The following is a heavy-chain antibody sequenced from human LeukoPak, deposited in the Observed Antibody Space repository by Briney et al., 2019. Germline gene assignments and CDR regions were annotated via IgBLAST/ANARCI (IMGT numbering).Heavy chain of an antibody. D-gene: IGHD3-3*01. Sequence: PGGSLRLSCAASGFTFSSYEMNWVRQAPGQGLERVSYSSSSSSTIYYADSVKGRFTISRDNAKNSLYLQMNSLRAEDTAVYYCARAVALDEWLLDYYYYMDVWGKGTTVTVSS. J-gene: IGHJ6*03. CDR3: ARAVALDEWLLDYYYYMDV. V-gene: IGHV3-48*03. CDR1: GFTFSSYE. CDR2: SSSSSSTI.